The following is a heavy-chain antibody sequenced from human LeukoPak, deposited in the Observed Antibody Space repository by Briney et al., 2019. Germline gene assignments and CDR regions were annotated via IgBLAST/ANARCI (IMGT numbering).Heavy chain of an antibody. Sequence: GGSLRLSCAASGFTFSSYDMHWVRQATGKGLEWVSAIGTAGDTYYPGSVKGRFTISRENAKNSLYLQTNSLRAGDTAVYYCARGPLGTEDAFDIWGQGTMVTVSS. CDR2: IGTAGDT. D-gene: IGHD1-7*01. V-gene: IGHV3-13*04. CDR3: ARGPLGTEDAFDI. CDR1: GFTFSSYD. J-gene: IGHJ3*02.